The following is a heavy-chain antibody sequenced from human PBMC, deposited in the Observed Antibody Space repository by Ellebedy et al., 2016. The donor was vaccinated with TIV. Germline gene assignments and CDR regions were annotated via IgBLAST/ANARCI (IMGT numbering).Heavy chain of an antibody. CDR1: GYSFTDNG. CDR3: ARTSTFVVVVPNDY. J-gene: IGHJ4*02. V-gene: IGHV1-18*04. D-gene: IGHD3-22*01. Sequence: AASVKVSCKASGYSFTDNGITWVRQAPGQGLEWMGWISGLNGNTKYAQNLQGRVTMTTDTSTSTAYMELRRLKSDDTAVYYCARTSTFVVVVPNDYWGQGTLITVSS. CDR2: ISGLNGNT.